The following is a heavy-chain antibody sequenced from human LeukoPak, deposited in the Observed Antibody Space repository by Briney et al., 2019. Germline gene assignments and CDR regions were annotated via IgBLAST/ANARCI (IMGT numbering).Heavy chain of an antibody. CDR1: GGSFSGYY. V-gene: IGHV4-34*01. Sequence: SETLSLTCAVYGGSFSGYYWSWIRQPPGKGLEWIGEINHSGSTNYNPSLKSRVTISVDTSKNQFSLKLSSVTAADTSVYYCARGAMVPAVLLIIYYYYMDVWGKGTTVTVSS. D-gene: IGHD2-2*01. J-gene: IGHJ6*03. CDR3: ARGAMVPAVLLIIYYYYMDV. CDR2: INHSGST.